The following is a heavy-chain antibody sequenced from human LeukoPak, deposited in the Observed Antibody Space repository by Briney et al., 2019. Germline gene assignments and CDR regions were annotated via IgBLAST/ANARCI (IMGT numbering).Heavy chain of an antibody. J-gene: IGHJ6*02. CDR3: ARDLSYFSFDD. D-gene: IGHD2-21*01. CDR2: ISPDGSKK. V-gene: IGHV3-33*01. Sequence: GGSLRLSCAASGFTFSSHGMNWVRQAPGKGLEWVAGISPDGSKKYYVDAVKGRFTISRDNSKNTLCLQMNSLRVEDTAMYYCARDLSYFSFDDWGQGTTVTVSS. CDR1: GFTFSSHG.